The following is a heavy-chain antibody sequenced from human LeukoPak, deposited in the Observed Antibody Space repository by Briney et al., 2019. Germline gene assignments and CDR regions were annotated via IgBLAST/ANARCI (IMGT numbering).Heavy chain of an antibody. CDR1: GFTFSSYA. J-gene: IGHJ3*02. CDR3: AKDREYYYDSSGYYDAFDI. Sequence: PGGSLRLSCAASGFTFSSYAMSWVRQAPGKGLEWVSAISGSGGSTYYADSVKGRFTISRGNSKNTLYLQMNSLRAEDTAVYYCAKDREYYYDSSGYYDAFDIWGQGTMVTVSS. CDR2: ISGSGGST. D-gene: IGHD3-22*01. V-gene: IGHV3-23*01.